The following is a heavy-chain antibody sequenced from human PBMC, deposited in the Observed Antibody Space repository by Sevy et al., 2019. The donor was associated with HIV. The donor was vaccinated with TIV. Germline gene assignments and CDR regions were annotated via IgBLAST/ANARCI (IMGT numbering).Heavy chain of an antibody. D-gene: IGHD3-22*01. CDR1: GYTFTSYY. V-gene: IGHV1-46*01. J-gene: IGHJ4*02. CDR3: ARDTNWDDDSGQFGY. Sequence: ASVKVSCKATGYTFTSYYMHWVRQAPGQGLEWMGIINPSGGSTSYTQRFQGRVTMTRDTSTSTVYMELRSLRSEDTAVYYCARDTNWDDDSGQFGYWGQGTVVTVSS. CDR2: INPSGGST.